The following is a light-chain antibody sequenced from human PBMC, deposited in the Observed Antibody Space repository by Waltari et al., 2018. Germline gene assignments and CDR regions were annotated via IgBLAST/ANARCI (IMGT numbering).Light chain of an antibody. V-gene: IGKV3-20*01. CDR1: QSLSRP. CDR3: QHYVTLPAT. Sequence: EIVLTPSPGTLSLSPGERATLSCRTRQSLSRPLAWYQQKPGQAPRLLIYDASTRATGIPDRFIGSGSGTDVSLTICRLGPEDGAVYDCQHYVTLPATFGQGTRVELK. CDR2: DAS. J-gene: IGKJ1*01.